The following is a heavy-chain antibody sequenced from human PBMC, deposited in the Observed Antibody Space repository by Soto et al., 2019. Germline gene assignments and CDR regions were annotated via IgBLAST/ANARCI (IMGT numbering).Heavy chain of an antibody. D-gene: IGHD6-19*01. CDR1: GDSISSSNYF. J-gene: IGHJ4*02. V-gene: IGHV4-39*01. Sequence: SVTLSLTCTVSGDSISSSNYFWGWIRQPPGKGLEWIGTIFYSGSTYYNPSLKSRVTISVDTSKNQFSLRLISVTAADTALYYCARRYGWLYFDYWGQGSLVTVSS. CDR2: IFYSGST. CDR3: ARRYGWLYFDY.